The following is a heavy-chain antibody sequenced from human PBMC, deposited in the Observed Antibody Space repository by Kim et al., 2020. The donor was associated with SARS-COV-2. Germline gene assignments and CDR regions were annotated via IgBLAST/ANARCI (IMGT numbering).Heavy chain of an antibody. Sequence: ASVKVSCKASGYTFTSYAMNWVRQAPGQGLEWMGWINTNTGNPTYAQGFTGRFVFSLDTSVSTAYLQISSLKAEDTAVYYCARPILDGYSSGWYPYGMDVWGQGTTVTVSS. CDR1: GYTFTSYA. J-gene: IGHJ6*02. CDR3: ARPILDGYSSGWYPYGMDV. V-gene: IGHV7-4-1*02. D-gene: IGHD6-19*01. CDR2: INTNTGNP.